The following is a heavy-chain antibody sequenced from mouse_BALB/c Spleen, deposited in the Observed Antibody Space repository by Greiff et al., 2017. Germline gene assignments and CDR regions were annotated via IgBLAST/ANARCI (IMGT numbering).Heavy chain of an antibody. J-gene: IGHJ2*01. D-gene: IGHD2-14*01. CDR3: ARNYRYGGTFDD. V-gene: IGHV14-3*02. CDR1: GFNIKDTY. Sequence: VQLKESGAELVKPGASVKLSCTASGFNIKDTYMHWVKQRPEQGLEWIGRIDPANGNTKYDPKFQGKATITADTSSNTAYLQLSSLTSEDTAVYYCARNYRYGGTFDDWGQGTTLTVSS. CDR2: IDPANGNT.